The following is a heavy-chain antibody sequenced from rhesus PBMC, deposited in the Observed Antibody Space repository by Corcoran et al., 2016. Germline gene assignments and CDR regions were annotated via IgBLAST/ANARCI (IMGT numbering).Heavy chain of an antibody. CDR2: IDGRGGST. D-gene: IGHD3-16*01. J-gene: IGHJ4*01. CDR3: ASSLFIYYSGSYYFDY. CDR1: GASISSNY. Sequence: QVQLQESGPGLVKPSETLPLPCAVSGASISSNYCRWIRQAPGRGPEWIGRIDGRGGSTDDNPALKSRVNMSIDTSKNQFSLKLSSVTAADTAVYYCASSLFIYYSGSYYFDYWGQGVLVTVSS. V-gene: IGHV4S2*01.